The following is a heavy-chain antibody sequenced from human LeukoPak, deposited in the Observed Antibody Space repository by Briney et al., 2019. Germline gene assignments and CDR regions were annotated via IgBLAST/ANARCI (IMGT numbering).Heavy chain of an antibody. D-gene: IGHD6-13*01. CDR3: ARELWQQPTRYFQH. V-gene: IGHV1-69*01. CDR2: IIPIFGTA. J-gene: IGHJ1*01. CDR1: GGTFSSYA. Sequence: EASVKVSCKASGGTFSSYAISWVRQAPGQGLEWMGGIIPIFGTANYAQKFQGRVTITADESTSTAYMELSSLRSEDTAVYYCARELWQQPTRYFQHWGQGTLVTVSS.